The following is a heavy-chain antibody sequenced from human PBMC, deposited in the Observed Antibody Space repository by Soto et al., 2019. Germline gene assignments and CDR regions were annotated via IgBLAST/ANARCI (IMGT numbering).Heavy chain of an antibody. V-gene: IGHV3-23*01. CDR2: ISGSGGST. CDR3: AKGVRITIFGVVITIAY. J-gene: IGHJ4*02. D-gene: IGHD3-3*01. Sequence: PGGSLRLSCAASGFTFSSYAMSWVRQAPGKGLEWVSAISGSGGSTYYADSVKGRFTISRDNSKNTLYLQMNSLRAEDTAVYYCAKGVRITIFGVVITIAYWGQGTLVTVSS. CDR1: GFTFSSYA.